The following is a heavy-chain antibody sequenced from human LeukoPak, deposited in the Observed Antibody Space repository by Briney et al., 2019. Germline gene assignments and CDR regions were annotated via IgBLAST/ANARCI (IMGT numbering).Heavy chain of an antibody. CDR2: IYSSGNT. V-gene: IGHV3-66*02. J-gene: IGHJ4*02. CDR1: GFTVDSNY. CDR3: ARGGGYYGIDY. D-gene: IGHD1-26*01. Sequence: GGSLRLSCAASGFTVDSNYMNWVRHAPGKGVEWVSVIYSSGNTYYADSVKGRFTISRDNSRNRLNLQMNSLRSEDTAIYYCARGGGYYGIDYWGQGTLVTVSS.